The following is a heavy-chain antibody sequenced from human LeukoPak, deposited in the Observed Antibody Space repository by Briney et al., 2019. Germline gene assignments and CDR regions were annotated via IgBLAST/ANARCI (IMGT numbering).Heavy chain of an antibody. CDR3: AKDRALSGMIVVVITPDAFDI. Sequence: QPGGSLRLSCAASGFTFSSYARSWVGQAPGKGMEWVSAISGSGGRRYYADSVKGRFTISRDNSKNTLYLQMNSLRAEDTAVYYCAKDRALSGMIVVVITPDAFDIWGQGTMVTVSS. D-gene: IGHD3-22*01. V-gene: IGHV3-23*01. CDR2: ISGSGGRR. J-gene: IGHJ3*02. CDR1: GFTFSSYA.